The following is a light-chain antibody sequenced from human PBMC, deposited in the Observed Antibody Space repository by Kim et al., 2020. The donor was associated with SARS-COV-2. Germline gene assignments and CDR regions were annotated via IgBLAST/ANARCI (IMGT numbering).Light chain of an antibody. Sequence: SSELTQDPAVSVALGQTVSITCQGDSLRSYYATWYQQKPGQAPILVIYGKNNRPSGIPDRFSGSSSGNTASLTITGTQAGDEADSYCNSRDSNDNVVFGG. CDR2: GKN. J-gene: IGLJ2*01. CDR1: SLRSYY. CDR3: NSRDSNDNVV. V-gene: IGLV3-19*01.